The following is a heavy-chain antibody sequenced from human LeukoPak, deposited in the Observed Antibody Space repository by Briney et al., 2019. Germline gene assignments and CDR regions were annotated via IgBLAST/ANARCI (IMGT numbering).Heavy chain of an antibody. V-gene: IGHV3-30*03. J-gene: IGHJ6*02. CDR2: ISYDGSNK. CDR1: GFTFSSYG. CDR3: ARAGGGYGMDV. Sequence: GGPLRLSCAASGFTFSSYGMHWVRQAPGKGLEWVAVISYDGSNKYYADSVKGRFTISRDNSKNTLYLQMNSLRAEDTAVYYCARAGGGYGMDVWGQGTTVTVSS. D-gene: IGHD3-16*01.